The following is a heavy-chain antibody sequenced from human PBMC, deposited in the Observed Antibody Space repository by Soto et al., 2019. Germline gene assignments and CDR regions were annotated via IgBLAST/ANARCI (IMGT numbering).Heavy chain of an antibody. V-gene: IGHV1-8*01. CDR3: ARRGFVRIFGAVIIRGCWFGR. CDR1: GYTFTSYD. Sequence: ASVKVSCKASGYTFTSYDINWVRQATGQGLEWMGWMNPNSGNTGYAQKFQGRVTMTRNTSISTAYMELSSLRSEDTAVYYCARRGFVRIFGAVIIRGCWFGRWGQGTLFTVSS. D-gene: IGHD3-3*01. J-gene: IGHJ5*02. CDR2: MNPNSGNT.